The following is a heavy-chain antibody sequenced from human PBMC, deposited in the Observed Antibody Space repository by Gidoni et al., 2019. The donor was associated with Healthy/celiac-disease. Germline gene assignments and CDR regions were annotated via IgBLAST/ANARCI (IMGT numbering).Heavy chain of an antibody. CDR3: ASGGGNPGEDY. D-gene: IGHD2-15*01. Sequence: QVQLVESGGGLVKPGGSLRLSCAAPGCTFRDYYMSWIRQAPGQGLEWVSYISSSSSYTNYADSVKGRFTISRDNAKNSLYLQMNSLRAEDTAVYYCASGGGNPGEDYWGQGTLVTVSS. CDR2: ISSSSSYT. J-gene: IGHJ4*02. V-gene: IGHV3-11*06. CDR1: GCTFRDYY.